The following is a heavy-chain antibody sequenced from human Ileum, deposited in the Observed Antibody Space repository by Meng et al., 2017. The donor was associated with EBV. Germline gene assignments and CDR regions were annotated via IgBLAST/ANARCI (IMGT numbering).Heavy chain of an antibody. CDR2: MSYSGST. D-gene: IGHD1-26*01. CDR1: GGPVSSAHSF. V-gene: IGHV4-61*01. CDR3: AGDPHSGSPH. J-gene: IGHJ4*02. Sequence: QVLLQESRPGLVKPSETLSLTCTVSGGPVSSAHSFWTWIRQPPGKGLEWIGYMSYSGSTNYSPPLESRVTISVDTSKNQFSLKLSSVTAADTAVYYCAGDPHSGSPHWGQGTLVTVSS.